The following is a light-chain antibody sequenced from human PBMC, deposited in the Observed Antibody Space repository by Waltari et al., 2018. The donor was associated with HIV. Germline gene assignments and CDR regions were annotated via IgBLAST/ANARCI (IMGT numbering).Light chain of an antibody. CDR3: CSYAGSNTYL. CDR2: DVS. CDR1: SSAVGSYNY. J-gene: IGLJ1*01. Sequence: QSALTQPASVSGFPGQSITIPCTGRSSAVGSYNYVSWYQQHPGKAPTRLIYDVSKRPSGVSNRFSGSKSGNTASLTISGLQAEDEADYYCCSYAGSNTYLFGTGTEVTVL. V-gene: IGLV2-23*02.